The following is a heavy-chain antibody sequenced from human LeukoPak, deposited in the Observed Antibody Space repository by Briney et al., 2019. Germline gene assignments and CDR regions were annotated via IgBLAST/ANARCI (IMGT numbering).Heavy chain of an antibody. J-gene: IGHJ6*02. CDR1: GYTFTNYG. Sequence: ASMKVSCKTSGYTFTNYGISWVRQAPGQGLEWMGWISTYNGNTNYAQKLQGRVTMTTDTSTRTAYMELRSLRSDDTAVYYCATYSYAYGMGVWGQGTTVTVSS. CDR3: ATYSYAYGMGV. CDR2: ISTYNGNT. D-gene: IGHD5-18*01. V-gene: IGHV1-18*01.